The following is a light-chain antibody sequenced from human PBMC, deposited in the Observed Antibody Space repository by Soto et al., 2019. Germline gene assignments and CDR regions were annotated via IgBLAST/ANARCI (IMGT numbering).Light chain of an antibody. Sequence: EIVMTQSPATLSVSPGERATLSCRASQSVSSNLAWYKQQPGQAPRLLIYGASTRATGIPARFSGSGSGTEFTFTITSLQSEDFAVYYCQQYNNWPRTFGQGTKVDIK. V-gene: IGKV3-15*01. CDR3: QQYNNWPRT. CDR2: GAS. CDR1: QSVSSN. J-gene: IGKJ1*01.